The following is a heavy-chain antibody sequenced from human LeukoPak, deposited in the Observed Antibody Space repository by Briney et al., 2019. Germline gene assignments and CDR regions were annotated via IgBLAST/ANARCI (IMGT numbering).Heavy chain of an antibody. D-gene: IGHD3-3*01. CDR1: GYTFTGYY. J-gene: IGHJ4*02. V-gene: IGHV1-2*02. CDR3: ARNFGVVIDLFDY. Sequence: ASVKVSYKASGYTFTGYYMHWVRQAPGQGLEWMGWINPNSGGTNYAQKFQGRVTMTRDTSISTAYMELSRLRSDDTAVYYCARNFGVVIDLFDYWGQGTLVTVSS. CDR2: INPNSGGT.